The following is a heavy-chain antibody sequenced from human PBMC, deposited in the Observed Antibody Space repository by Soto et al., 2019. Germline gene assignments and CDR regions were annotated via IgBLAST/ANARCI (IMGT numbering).Heavy chain of an antibody. V-gene: IGHV3-72*01. Sequence: PGGSLRLSCAASGITLSDHHMNWVRQAPGKGLEWLGRTRKKSDTFTTEYAASVKGRFTISRDDSKNSVFLQMNSLKTEDTAVYYCVRESFYCLADWGQGTLVSVSS. J-gene: IGHJ4*02. D-gene: IGHD1-26*01. CDR1: GITLSDHH. CDR2: TRKKSDTFTT. CDR3: VRESFYCLAD.